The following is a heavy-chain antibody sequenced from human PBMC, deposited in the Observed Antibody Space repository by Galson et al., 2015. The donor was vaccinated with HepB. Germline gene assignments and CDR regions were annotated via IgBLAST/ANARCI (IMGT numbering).Heavy chain of an antibody. D-gene: IGHD3-22*01. CDR2: IYWVDDK. J-gene: IGHJ4*02. CDR3: AHSVEYYFDTSGPIKGYYFDY. Sequence: PALVKPTQTLTLTCTFSGFSLSTSGVGVGWIRQPPEKALEWLALIYWVDDKRYSPSLKSRLTITKDTSKNQVVLTMTNMDPVDTATYYCAHSVEYYFDTSGPIKGYYFDYWGQGTLVTVSS. V-gene: IGHV2-5*02. CDR1: GFSLSTSGVG.